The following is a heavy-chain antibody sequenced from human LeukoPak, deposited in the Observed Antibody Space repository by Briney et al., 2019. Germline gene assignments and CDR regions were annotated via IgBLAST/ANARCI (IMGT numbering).Heavy chain of an antibody. V-gene: IGHV4-59*01. Sequence: SETLSLTCTVSGGSIISYYWSWIRQPPGKGLEWIGYIYYSGSTNYNPSLKSRVTISVDTSKNQFSLKLSSVTAADTAVYYCARGGWGKVDTHFDYWGQGTLVTVSS. J-gene: IGHJ4*02. CDR1: GGSIISYY. CDR2: IYYSGST. D-gene: IGHD5-18*01. CDR3: ARGGWGKVDTHFDY.